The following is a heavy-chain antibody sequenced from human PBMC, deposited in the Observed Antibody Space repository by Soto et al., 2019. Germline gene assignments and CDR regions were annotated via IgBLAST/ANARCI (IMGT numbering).Heavy chain of an antibody. CDR1: GYTFTSYA. Sequence: QVQLVQSGAEEEKPGASVKVSCKASGYTFTSYAMHWVRQAPGQRLEWMGWINAGNGNTKYSQKFQGRVTITRDTSASTAYMELSSLRSEDTAVYYCARAWVVVTAPDYWGQGTLVTVSS. CDR3: ARAWVVVTAPDY. CDR2: INAGNGNT. J-gene: IGHJ4*02. V-gene: IGHV1-3*05. D-gene: IGHD2-21*02.